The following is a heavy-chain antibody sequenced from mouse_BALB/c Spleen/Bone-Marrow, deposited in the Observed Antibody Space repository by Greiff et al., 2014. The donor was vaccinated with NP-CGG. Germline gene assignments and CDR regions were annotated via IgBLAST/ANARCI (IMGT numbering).Heavy chain of an antibody. CDR3: TRAGATVPFDY. CDR2: IYPSDSYT. V-gene: IGHV1S126*01. Sequence: QVQLKESGAELVRPGASVKLSCRASGYTFTSYWINWVKQRPGQGLEWIGNIYPSDSYTNYNQKFKDEATLTVDKSSSTAYMQLSSPTSEDSAVYYCTRAGATVPFDYWGQGTTLTVPS. J-gene: IGHJ2*01. D-gene: IGHD1-1*01. CDR1: GYTFTSYW.